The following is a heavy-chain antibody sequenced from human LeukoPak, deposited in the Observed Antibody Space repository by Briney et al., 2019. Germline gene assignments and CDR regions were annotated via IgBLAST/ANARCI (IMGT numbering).Heavy chain of an antibody. V-gene: IGHV1-46*01. CDR3: ATVRRNNDPMYYFDY. J-gene: IGHJ4*02. D-gene: IGHD1/OR15-1a*01. Sequence: ASVKVSCKASGYTFTSYYMHWVRQAPGQGLEWMGIINPSGGSTSYAQKFQGRVTMTRDTSTSTVYMELSSLRSEDTAVYYCATVRRNNDPMYYFDYWGQGTLVTVSS. CDR1: GYTFTSYY. CDR2: INPSGGST.